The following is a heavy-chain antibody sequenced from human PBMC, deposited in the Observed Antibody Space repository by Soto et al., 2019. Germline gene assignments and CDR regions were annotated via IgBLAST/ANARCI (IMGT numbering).Heavy chain of an antibody. D-gene: IGHD4-17*01. CDR2: IYWDDDK. V-gene: IGHV2-5*02. Sequence: GLDLEWLALIYWDDDKRYSPSLESRLTITKDTSKNQVVLTMTNMDPVDTATYYCAHRAGDREGYWGQGTLVTVSS. J-gene: IGHJ4*02. CDR3: AHRAGDREGY.